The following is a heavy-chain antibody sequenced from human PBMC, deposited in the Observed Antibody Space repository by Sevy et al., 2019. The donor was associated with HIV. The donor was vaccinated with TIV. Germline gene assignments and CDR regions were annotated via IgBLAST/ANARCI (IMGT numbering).Heavy chain of an antibody. CDR3: AKPGSLNLWFAY. CDR2: IGRSGSSS. J-gene: IGHJ1*01. Sequence: GGSLRLSCVASGFNFTASAMSWVRQSPGKGLEWVSTIGRSGSSSYYAHSVKGRFTISRDNSKRTLYLQMNSLTADDTSVYFCAKPGSLNLWFAYWGQGILVTVSS. D-gene: IGHD3-10*01. CDR1: GFNFTASA. V-gene: IGHV3-23*01.